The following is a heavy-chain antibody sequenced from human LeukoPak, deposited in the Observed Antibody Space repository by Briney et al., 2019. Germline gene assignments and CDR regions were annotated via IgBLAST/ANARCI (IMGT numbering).Heavy chain of an antibody. CDR1: GGSISSSSYS. CDR3: ARRTYDLWSGDYTGAFDI. CDR2: IYYSGST. D-gene: IGHD3-3*01. V-gene: IGHV4-39*07. J-gene: IGHJ3*02. Sequence: SETLSLTCTVSGGSISSSSYSWGWIRQPPGKGLEWIGTIYYSGSTYYNPSLKSRVTISVDTSKNQFSLKLSSVTAADTAVYYCARRTYDLWSGDYTGAFDIWGQGTMVTVSS.